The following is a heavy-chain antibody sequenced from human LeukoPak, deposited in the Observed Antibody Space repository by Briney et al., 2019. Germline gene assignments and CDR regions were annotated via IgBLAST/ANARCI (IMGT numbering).Heavy chain of an antibody. CDR3: ARAGQDCSSTSCYVDAFDI. V-gene: IGHV7-4-1*02. Sequence: ASVKVSCKASGYTFTSYAMNWVRQAPGQGLEWMGWINTNTGNPTYAQGFTGRFVFSLDTSVSTAYLQISSLKAEDTAVYYCARAGQDCSSTSCYVDAFDIWGQGTMVTVSS. J-gene: IGHJ3*02. D-gene: IGHD2-2*01. CDR1: GYTFTSYA. CDR2: INTNTGNP.